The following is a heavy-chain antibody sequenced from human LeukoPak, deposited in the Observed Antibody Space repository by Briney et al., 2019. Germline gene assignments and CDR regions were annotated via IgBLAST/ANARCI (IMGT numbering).Heavy chain of an antibody. D-gene: IGHD2-2*03. J-gene: IGHJ3*02. CDR2: IYYSGST. Sequence: SETLSLTCTVSGGSISSYYWSWIRQPPGKGLEWIGDIYYSGSTNYNPSLKSRVTISVDTSKNQFSLKLSSVTAADTAVYYCARESMDIVVVPAATRGAFDIWGQGTMVTVSS. CDR1: GGSISSYY. CDR3: ARESMDIVVVPAATRGAFDI. V-gene: IGHV4-59*01.